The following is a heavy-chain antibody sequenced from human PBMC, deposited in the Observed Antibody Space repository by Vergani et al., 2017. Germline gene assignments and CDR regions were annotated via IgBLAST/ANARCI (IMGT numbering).Heavy chain of an antibody. CDR3: ARGTGGSGYYYDAFDI. Sequence: EVQLVESGGGLVQPGGSLRLSCAASGFTVSSNYMSWVRQAPGKGLEWVSVIYSGGSTYYADSVKGRFTIYRDNSKNTLYLQMNSLRAEDTAVYYCARGTGGSGYYYDAFDIWGQGTMVTVSS. J-gene: IGHJ3*02. V-gene: IGHV3-66*02. D-gene: IGHD3-22*01. CDR1: GFTVSSNY. CDR2: IYSGGST.